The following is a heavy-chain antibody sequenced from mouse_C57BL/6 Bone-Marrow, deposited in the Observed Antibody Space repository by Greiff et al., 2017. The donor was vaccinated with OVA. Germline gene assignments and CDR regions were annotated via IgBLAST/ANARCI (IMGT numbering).Heavy chain of an antibody. Sequence: EVHLVESGGGLVQPGESLKLSCESNEYEFPSHDMSWVRKTPEKRLELVAAINSDGGSIYYPDTMERRFIISRDNTKKTLYLQMSSLRSEDTALYYCARTNYYGSSYWFDYWGQGTLVTVSA. CDR2: INSDGGSI. CDR3: ARTNYYGSSYWFDY. V-gene: IGHV5-2*01. J-gene: IGHJ3*01. CDR1: EYEFPSHD. D-gene: IGHD1-1*01.